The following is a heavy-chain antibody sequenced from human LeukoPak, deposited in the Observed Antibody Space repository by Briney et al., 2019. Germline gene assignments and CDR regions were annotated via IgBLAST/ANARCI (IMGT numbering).Heavy chain of an antibody. J-gene: IGHJ6*03. CDR3: ARVSPSPWGYYYMDV. Sequence: ASVKVSCKASGYTFTSYDINWVRQATGQGLEWMGWMNPNSGNTGYAQKFQGRVTITRNTSISTAYMELSSLRSEGTAVYYCARVSPSPWGYYYMDVWGKGTTVTVSS. V-gene: IGHV1-8*03. CDR1: GYTFTSYD. D-gene: IGHD3-16*01. CDR2: MNPNSGNT.